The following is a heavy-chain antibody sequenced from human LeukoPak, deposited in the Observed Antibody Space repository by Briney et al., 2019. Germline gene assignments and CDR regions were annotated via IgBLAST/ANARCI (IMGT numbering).Heavy chain of an antibody. CDR1: GGSISSGDYY. Sequence: SETLYLTCTVSGGSISSGDYYWSWIRQPPGKGLEWIGYIYYSGSTYYNPPLKSRVTISVDTSKNQFSLKLSSVTAADTAVYYCARLTDYYDSSGYSNYLDYWGQGTLVTVSS. CDR2: IYYSGST. V-gene: IGHV4-30-4*01. D-gene: IGHD3-22*01. J-gene: IGHJ4*02. CDR3: ARLTDYYDSSGYSNYLDY.